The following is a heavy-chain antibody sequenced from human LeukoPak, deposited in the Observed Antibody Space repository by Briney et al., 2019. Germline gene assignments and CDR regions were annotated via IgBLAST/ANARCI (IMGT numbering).Heavy chain of an antibody. Sequence: GGSLRLSCAASGFTFSSYWMHWVRQAPGKGLVWVSRIHSDGSITSYADSVKGRFTVSRDNAKNTLYLQMNSLRADDTAVYYCARDPYSGSYGNEYYYYMDVWGKGTTVTISS. CDR2: IHSDGSIT. V-gene: IGHV3-74*01. CDR3: ARDPYSGSYGNEYYYYMDV. J-gene: IGHJ6*03. D-gene: IGHD1-26*01. CDR1: GFTFSSYW.